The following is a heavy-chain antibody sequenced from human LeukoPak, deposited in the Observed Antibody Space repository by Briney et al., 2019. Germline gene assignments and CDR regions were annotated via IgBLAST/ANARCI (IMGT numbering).Heavy chain of an antibody. CDR3: ARSTGSWEPPHWFDP. J-gene: IGHJ5*02. CDR2: IYPGDSDA. V-gene: IGHV5-51*03. CDR1: GYSFTKYW. Sequence: KPGESLKISCKGSGYSFTKYWIGWVRQRPGQGLEWMAIIYPGDSDARYSPSLQGQVTISADKSISTAYLQWSSLKASDTAMYYCARSTGSWEPPHWFDPWGQGTLVTVSS. D-gene: IGHD1-26*01.